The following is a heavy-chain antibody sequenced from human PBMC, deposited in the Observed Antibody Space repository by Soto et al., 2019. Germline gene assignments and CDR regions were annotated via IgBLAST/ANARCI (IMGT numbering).Heavy chain of an antibody. CDR3: ARARGARYFDY. CDR2: IYYSGST. Sequence: LSLTCTVSGGSISSSSYYWSWIRQPPGKGLEWIGYIYYSGSTYYNPPLKSRVTISVDTSKNQFSLKLSSVTAADTAVYYCARARGARYFDYWGQGTLVTVSS. J-gene: IGHJ4*02. V-gene: IGHV4-30-4*01. CDR1: GGSISSSSYY. D-gene: IGHD2-15*01.